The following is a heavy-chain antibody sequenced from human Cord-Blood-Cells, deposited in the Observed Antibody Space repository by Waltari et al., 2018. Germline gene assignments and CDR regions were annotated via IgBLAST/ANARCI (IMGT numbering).Heavy chain of an antibody. CDR1: GYTFTSYG. D-gene: IGHD6-13*01. CDR3: ASSLAAAGTLYYYYGMDV. Sequence: QVQLVQSGAEVKKPGASVKVSCKASGYTFTSYGISWVRPAPGQGLEWMGWISAYNGNTNYAQKLQGRVTMTTDTSTSTAYMELRSLRSDDTAVYYCASSLAAAGTLYYYYGMDVWGQGTTVTVSS. CDR2: ISAYNGNT. V-gene: IGHV1-18*01. J-gene: IGHJ6*02.